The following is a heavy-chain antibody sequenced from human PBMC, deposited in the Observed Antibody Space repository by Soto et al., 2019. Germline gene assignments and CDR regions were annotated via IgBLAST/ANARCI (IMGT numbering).Heavy chain of an antibody. Sequence: QVQLQESGPGLVKPSGTLSLTCAVSGGSISSSNWWSWVRQPPGKGLEWIGEIYHSGNTNYNPSPTRRVNMAMDTSRTHISLTLSSVTAADTAVYSCARRWGEGRADYWGQGTLVTVSS. J-gene: IGHJ4*02. CDR2: IYHSGNT. V-gene: IGHV4-4*02. D-gene: IGHD3-10*01. CDR3: ARRWGEGRADY. CDR1: GGSISSSNW.